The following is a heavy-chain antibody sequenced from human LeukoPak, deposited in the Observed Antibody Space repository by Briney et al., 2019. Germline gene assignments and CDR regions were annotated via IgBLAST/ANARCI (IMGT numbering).Heavy chain of an antibody. CDR3: ARDLWDYDSSGYTYYFDY. CDR1: GFTFSSYA. CDR2: ISYDGSNK. D-gene: IGHD3-22*01. V-gene: IGHV3-30*04. J-gene: IGHJ4*02. Sequence: GRSLRLSCAASGFTFSSYAMHWVRQASGKGLEWVAVISYDGSNKYYADSVKGRFTISRDNSKNTLYLQMNSLRAEDTAVYYCARDLWDYDSSGYTYYFDYWGQGTLVTVSS.